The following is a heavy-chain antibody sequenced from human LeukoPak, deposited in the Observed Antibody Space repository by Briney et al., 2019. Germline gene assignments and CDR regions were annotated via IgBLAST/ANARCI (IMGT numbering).Heavy chain of an antibody. CDR3: ARVHRAAAGPGGWFDP. CDR1: GGSFSGYY. D-gene: IGHD6-13*01. Sequence: ASETLSLTCAVYGGSFSGYYWSWIRQPPGKGLEWIGEINHSGSTNYNPSLKSRVTISVDTSKNQFSLKLSSVTAADTAVYYCARVHRAAAGPGGWFDPWGQGTLVTVSS. CDR2: INHSGST. J-gene: IGHJ5*02. V-gene: IGHV4-34*01.